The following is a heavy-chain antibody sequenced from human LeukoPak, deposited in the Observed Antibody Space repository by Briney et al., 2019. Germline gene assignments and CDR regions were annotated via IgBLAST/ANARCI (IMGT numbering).Heavy chain of an antibody. CDR2: ISGSGGST. J-gene: IGHJ5*02. D-gene: IGHD3-3*01. Sequence: GGSLRLSCAASGFTFSSYAMSWVRQAPGKGLEWVSAISGSGGSTYYADSVKGRFTISRDNSKNTLYLQMNSPRAEDTAVYYCAKWSQFLEWLPTSNWFDPWGQGTLVTVSS. V-gene: IGHV3-23*01. CDR1: GFTFSSYA. CDR3: AKWSQFLEWLPTSNWFDP.